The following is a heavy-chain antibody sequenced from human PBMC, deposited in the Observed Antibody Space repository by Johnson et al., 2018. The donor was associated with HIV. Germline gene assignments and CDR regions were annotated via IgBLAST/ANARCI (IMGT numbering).Heavy chain of an antibody. V-gene: IGHV3-NL1*01. D-gene: IGHD1-14*01. CDR1: GFTFRSYG. CDR3: AIIWNHTFDI. CDR2: ISGTGGTT. J-gene: IGHJ3*02. Sequence: QVQLVESGGGLVQPGGSLRLSCAASGFTFRSYGMHWVRQAPGKGLEWVSAISGTGGTTYYADSVKGRFTISRDNAKNTLYLQMNSLRAEDTAVYYCAIIWNHTFDIWGQGTMVTVSS.